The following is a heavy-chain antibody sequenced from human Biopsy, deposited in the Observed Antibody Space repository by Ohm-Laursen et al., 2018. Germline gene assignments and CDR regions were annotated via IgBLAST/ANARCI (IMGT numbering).Heavy chain of an antibody. V-gene: IGHV4-39*01. CDR3: ARIYFYGLGSSDYFFDS. Sequence: TLSLTCSVSGDSIATFNYYWGWVRQPPGKGLEWLATIFYSGTTYFSRTLESRLTISQDTSSNQFFLRLKYMTAADTGVYYCARIYFYGLGSSDYFFDSWGQGTLVTVSS. CDR1: GDSIATFNYY. CDR2: IFYSGTT. J-gene: IGHJ4*02. D-gene: IGHD3-10*01.